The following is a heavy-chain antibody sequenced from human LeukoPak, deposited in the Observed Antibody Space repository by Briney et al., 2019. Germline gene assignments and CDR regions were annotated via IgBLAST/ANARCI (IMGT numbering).Heavy chain of an antibody. J-gene: IGHJ5*02. CDR3: ARVQAVAGRFDP. V-gene: IGHV4-59*01. CDR1: GGSISSYY. D-gene: IGHD6-19*01. CDR2: IYYSGST. Sequence: PSETLSLTCTVSGGSISSYYWSWIRQPPGKGLEWIGYIYYSGSTNYNPSLKSRVTISVDTSKNQFSLKLSSVTAADTAVYYCARVQAVAGRFDPWGQGTLVTVSS.